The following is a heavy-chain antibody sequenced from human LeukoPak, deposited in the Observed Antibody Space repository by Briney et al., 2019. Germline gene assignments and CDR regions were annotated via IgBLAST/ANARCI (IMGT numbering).Heavy chain of an antibody. V-gene: IGHV4-31*03. J-gene: IGHJ4*02. CDR3: ATSSNYYYLDY. D-gene: IGHD4-11*01. CDR2: IYSTGVT. CDR1: RGSISRGGYQ. Sequence: PSETLSLTCTVSRGSISRGGYQWHWIRQRPGEGLEWIGFIYSTGVTDYNPSLKSRFSLSVDTSDNQFSLRVTSVTVADTAVYFCATSSNYYYLDYWGQGMLATVSP.